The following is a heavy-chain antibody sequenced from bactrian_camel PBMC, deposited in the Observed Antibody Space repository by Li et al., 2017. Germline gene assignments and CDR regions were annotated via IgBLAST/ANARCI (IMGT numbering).Heavy chain of an antibody. CDR3: VRSNSAYSDADGFGY. J-gene: IGHJ6*01. V-gene: IGHV3-2*01. CDR2: INSDGSNT. D-gene: IGHD4*01. CDR1: GFTFSNYY. Sequence: HVQLVESGGGLVQPGGSLKLSCVASGFTFSNYYMTWVRQAPGKGLEWVSSINSDGSNTYYAASVRGRFTISRDNAKNTVYLQLSSLKPEDTAVYHCVRSNSAYSDADGFGYWGQGTQVTVS.